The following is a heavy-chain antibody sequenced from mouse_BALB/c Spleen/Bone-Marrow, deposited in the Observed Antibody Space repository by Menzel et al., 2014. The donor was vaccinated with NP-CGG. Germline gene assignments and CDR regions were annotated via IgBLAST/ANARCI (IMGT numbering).Heavy chain of an antibody. D-gene: IGHD2-2*01. J-gene: IGHJ3*01. Sequence: DVKLQESGPELLKPGASVKISCKASGYTFTDYNMHWVKRSHGKSLEWIGYIYPYNGVTACNQKFKSKATLTVDNSSSTAYMEFRSLTSEDSAVYYCARIYYGYEFTYWGQGTLVTVSA. V-gene: IGHV1S29*02. CDR3: ARIYYGYEFTY. CDR2: IYPYNGVT. CDR1: GYTFTDYN.